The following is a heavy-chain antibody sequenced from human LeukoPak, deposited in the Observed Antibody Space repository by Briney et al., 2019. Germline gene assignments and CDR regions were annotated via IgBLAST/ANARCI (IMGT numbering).Heavy chain of an antibody. CDR3: ARGSLEDSSGYYVVYDY. D-gene: IGHD3-22*01. V-gene: IGHV4-39*07. CDR1: AGSISSSSYY. CDR2: IYYSGST. Sequence: SETLSLTCTVSAGSISSSSYYWDWTRQPPGKGLGWIGNIYYSGSTYNNPSLKTRVTISVDTSKNQFSLKLSSVTAADTAVYYCARGSLEDSSGYYVVYDYWGQGTLVTVSS. J-gene: IGHJ4*02.